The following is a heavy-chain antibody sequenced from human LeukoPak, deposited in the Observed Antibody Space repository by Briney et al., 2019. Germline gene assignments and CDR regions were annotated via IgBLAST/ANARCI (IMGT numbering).Heavy chain of an antibody. CDR3: ARDLGSSWADHWFDP. J-gene: IGHJ5*02. V-gene: IGHV1-2*02. Sequence: ASVKVSCKASGYTFTNYGISWVRQATGQGLEWMGWINPNSGGTNYAQKFQGRVTMTRDTSISTAYMELSRLRSDDTAVYYCARDLGSSWADHWFDPWGQGTPVTVSS. D-gene: IGHD6-13*01. CDR1: GYTFTNYG. CDR2: INPNSGGT.